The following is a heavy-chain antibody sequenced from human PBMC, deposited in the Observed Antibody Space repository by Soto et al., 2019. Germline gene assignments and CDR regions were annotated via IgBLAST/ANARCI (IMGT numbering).Heavy chain of an antibody. J-gene: IGHJ6*02. D-gene: IGHD3-10*01. V-gene: IGHV1-2*02. CDR3: ARDPYYYGSGSSSPTGNYYGMDV. Sequence: ASVKVSCKASGYTFTGYDMHWVRQAPGQGLEWMGWINPNSGGKNYAQKFQGIVTMTRDTSISTAYMALSRLRSDDTAVYYCARDPYYYGSGSSSPTGNYYGMDVWGQGTTVTVSS. CDR2: INPNSGGK. CDR1: GYTFTGYD.